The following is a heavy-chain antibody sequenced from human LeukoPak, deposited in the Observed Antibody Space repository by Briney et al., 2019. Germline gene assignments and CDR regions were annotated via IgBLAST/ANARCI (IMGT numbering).Heavy chain of an antibody. CDR1: GGSINGFY. Sequence: PSETLSLTCIVSGGSINGFYWSWIRQPPGKGLEWIGYIYYRGTTKYNPSPKSRVIISVDTSKNQFSLKLSSVTAADTAVYYCARYDSSDQYYDYWGQGTLVTVSA. D-gene: IGHD3-22*01. CDR3: ARYDSSDQYYDY. J-gene: IGHJ4*02. CDR2: IYYRGTT. V-gene: IGHV4-59*01.